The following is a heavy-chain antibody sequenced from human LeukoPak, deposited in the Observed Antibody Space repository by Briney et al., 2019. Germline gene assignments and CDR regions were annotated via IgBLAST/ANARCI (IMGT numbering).Heavy chain of an antibody. Sequence: SCKASGGTFSSYAMHWVRQAPGKGLEWVAVISYDGSNKYYADSVKGRFTISRDNSKNTLYLQMNSLRAEDTAVYYCAGSGPSSRSHDYWGQGTLVTVSS. CDR2: ISYDGSNK. D-gene: IGHD6-13*01. CDR3: AGSGPSSRSHDY. V-gene: IGHV3-30-3*01. J-gene: IGHJ4*02. CDR1: GGTFSSYA.